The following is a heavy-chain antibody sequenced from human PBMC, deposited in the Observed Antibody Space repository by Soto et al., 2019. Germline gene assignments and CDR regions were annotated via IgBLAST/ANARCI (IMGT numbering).Heavy chain of an antibody. CDR2: ISAYNGNT. CDR1: GYTFTSYG. D-gene: IGHD4-17*01. J-gene: IGHJ5*02. V-gene: IGHV1-18*01. Sequence: QVQLVQSGAEVKKPGASVKVSCKASGYTFTSYGISWVRQAPGQGLEWMGWISAYNGNTNYAQKLQGRVTMTTDTSTSTAYMELRSLRYDDTAVYYCARDLYGDVGGGVPWFDPWGQGTLVTVSS. CDR3: ARDLYGDVGGGVPWFDP.